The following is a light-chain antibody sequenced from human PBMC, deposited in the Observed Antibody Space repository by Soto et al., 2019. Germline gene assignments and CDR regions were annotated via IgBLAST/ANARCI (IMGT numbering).Light chain of an antibody. J-gene: IGKJ4*01. V-gene: IGKV3-11*01. CDR3: QQHADWPLT. Sequence: EIVLTQSPATLSFSPGERATLSCSASRSVGNNLAWYQRKPGQAPGLLIYAASTRATGIPARFSGSGSGTDFTLTISSLEPEDFAVYYCQQHADWPLTFGGGTKVDI. CDR1: RSVGNN. CDR2: AAS.